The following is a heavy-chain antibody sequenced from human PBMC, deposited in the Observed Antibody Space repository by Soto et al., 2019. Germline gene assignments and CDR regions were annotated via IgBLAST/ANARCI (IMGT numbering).Heavy chain of an antibody. V-gene: IGHV3-23*01. CDR2: ISGSGGST. CDR3: AKCSGVATGVADY. J-gene: IGHJ4*02. D-gene: IGHD5-12*01. Sequence: EVQLLESGGGLVQPGGSLRLSCAASGFTFSSYAMSWVRQAPGKGLAWVSAISGSGGSTYYADSVKGRFTISRDNSKNTLYLQMNSLRAEDTAVYYCAKCSGVATGVADYWGQGTLVTVSS. CDR1: GFTFSSYA.